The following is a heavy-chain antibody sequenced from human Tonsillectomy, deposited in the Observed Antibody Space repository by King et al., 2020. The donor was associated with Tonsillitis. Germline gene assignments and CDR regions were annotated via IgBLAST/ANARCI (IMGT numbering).Heavy chain of an antibody. J-gene: IGHJ4*02. CDR1: GFTFSNYV. CDR3: AKDFYRESPGHFDY. V-gene: IGHV3-23*04. CDR2: ISGSGGTT. Sequence: EVQLVESGGGLVQPGGSLRLSCAASGFTFSNYVMNWVRQAPGKGLEWVSVISGSGGTTYHADSVKGRFTISRDSSKKMLYLQMNSLSAEDTAVYYYAKDFYRESPGHFDYWGQGTLVTVSS. D-gene: IGHD3-16*02.